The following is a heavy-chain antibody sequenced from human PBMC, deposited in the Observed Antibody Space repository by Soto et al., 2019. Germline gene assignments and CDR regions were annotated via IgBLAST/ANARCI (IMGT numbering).Heavy chain of an antibody. J-gene: IGHJ5*02. D-gene: IGHD6-19*01. CDR2: IYYSGST. Sequence: SETLSLTCTVSGGSISSYYWSWIRQPPGKGLEWIGYIYYSGSTNYNPSLKSRVTISVDTSKNQFSLKLSSVTAADTAVYYCARHLVGSGWPNNRFDPWGQGTLVTVSS. CDR1: GGSISSYY. CDR3: ARHLVGSGWPNNRFDP. V-gene: IGHV4-59*08.